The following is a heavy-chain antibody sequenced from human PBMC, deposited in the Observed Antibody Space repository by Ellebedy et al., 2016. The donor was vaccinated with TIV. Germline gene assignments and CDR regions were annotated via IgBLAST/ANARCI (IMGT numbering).Heavy chain of an antibody. J-gene: IGHJ4*02. CDR2: INPNSGGT. CDR3: ARDFPQLVPYFDY. CDR1: GYTFTGYY. V-gene: IGHV1-2*02. Sequence: AASVQVSCKASGYTFTGYYMHWVRQAPGQGLEWMGWINPNSGGTNYAQKFQGRVTMTRDTSISKAYMELSRLRSDDTAVYYCARDFPQLVPYFDYWGQGTLVTVSS. D-gene: IGHD6-13*01.